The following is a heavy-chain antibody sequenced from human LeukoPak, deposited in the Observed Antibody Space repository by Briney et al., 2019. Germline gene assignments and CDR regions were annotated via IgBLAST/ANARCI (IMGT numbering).Heavy chain of an antibody. V-gene: IGHV2-70*04. CDR2: IDWDDDK. CDR1: GFSLSTSGMR. CDR3: ARTRYCSRTSCNIFDY. Sequence: SGPTLVNPTQTLTLTCTFSGFSLSTSGMRVSWIRQPPGKALEWLARIDWDDDKFYSTSLKTRLTISKDTSKNQVVLTMTNMDPVDTATYYCARTRYCSRTSCNIFDYWGQGTLVTVSS. D-gene: IGHD2-2*02. J-gene: IGHJ4*02.